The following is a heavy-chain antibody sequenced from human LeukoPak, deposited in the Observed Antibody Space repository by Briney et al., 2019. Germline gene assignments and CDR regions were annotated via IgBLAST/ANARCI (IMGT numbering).Heavy chain of an antibody. CDR2: IKSKTDGGTT. CDR1: RFTFSSYS. CDR3: TTDLGILTGSPLDY. Sequence: GGSLRLSCAASRFTFSSYSMNWVRQAPGKGLEWVGRIKSKTDGGTTDYAAPVKGRFTISRDDSKNTLYLQMNSLKTEDTAVYYCTTDLGILTGSPLDYWGQGTLVTVSS. J-gene: IGHJ4*02. D-gene: IGHD3-9*01. V-gene: IGHV3-15*01.